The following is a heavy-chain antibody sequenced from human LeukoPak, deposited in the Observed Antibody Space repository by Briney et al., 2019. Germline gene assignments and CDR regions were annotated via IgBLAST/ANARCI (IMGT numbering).Heavy chain of an antibody. CDR1: GGTFSSYA. CDR3: ARVTAQNKNNWFDP. J-gene: IGHJ5*02. V-gene: IGHV1-69*04. D-gene: IGHD1/OR15-1a*01. CDR2: IIPILGIA. Sequence: GASVKVSCKASGGTFSSYAISWVRQAPGQGLEWMGRIIPILGIANYAQKFQGRVTITADKSTSTAYMELSSLRSEDTAVYYCARVTAQNKNNWFDPWGQGTLATVSS.